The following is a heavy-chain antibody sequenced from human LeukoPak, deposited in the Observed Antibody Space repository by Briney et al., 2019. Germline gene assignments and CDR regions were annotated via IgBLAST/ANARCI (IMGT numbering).Heavy chain of an antibody. D-gene: IGHD3-9*01. CDR1: GFTFSNYA. Sequence: GGSLRLSCAASGFTFSNYALHWVRQAPGKGLEWVAVISYDGSNKFYADSVRGRFTISRDNSKNTLFLQMHSLRPEDTAVYYCARGPDYDILADYFDYWGQGTLVTVSS. J-gene: IGHJ4*02. V-gene: IGHV3-30*04. CDR3: ARGPDYDILADYFDY. CDR2: ISYDGSNK.